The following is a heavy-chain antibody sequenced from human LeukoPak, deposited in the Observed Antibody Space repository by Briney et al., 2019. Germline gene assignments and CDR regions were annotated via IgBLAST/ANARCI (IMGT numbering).Heavy chain of an antibody. CDR2: INVNSGGT. CDR3: HVLIVVVNHFDY. D-gene: IGHD3-22*01. V-gene: IGHV1-2*02. CDR1: GYTFTDDY. J-gene: IGHJ4*02. Sequence: ASLKVSCTASGYTFTDDYIHWLRQPPGKGLEWMGWINVNSGGTNYAQKFYARVTMTRDTSISTAYMELSRLRSDDTAVYYCHVLIVVVNHFDYWGQGTLVTVSS.